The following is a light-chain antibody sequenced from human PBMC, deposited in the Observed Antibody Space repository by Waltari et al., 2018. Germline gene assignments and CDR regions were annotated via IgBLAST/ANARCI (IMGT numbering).Light chain of an antibody. CDR1: SLRSYD. Sequence: SELTQDPAVSVALGQTVRITCQGDSLRSYDASWYQQKPGQAPILVIYGKDNRPSGIPDRFSGSTSGNTASLTITGSQAEDEADYYCHSRVVSNVRGAFGGGTKLTVL. CDR2: GKD. V-gene: IGLV3-19*01. J-gene: IGLJ2*01. CDR3: HSRVVSNVRGA.